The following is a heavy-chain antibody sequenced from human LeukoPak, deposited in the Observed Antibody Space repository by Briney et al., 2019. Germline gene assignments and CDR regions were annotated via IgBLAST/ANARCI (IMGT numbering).Heavy chain of an antibody. CDR3: ARDPSTSQEGYGMDV. J-gene: IGHJ6*02. V-gene: IGHV3-21*01. D-gene: IGHD2-2*01. CDR2: ISSSSSYI. CDR1: GFTFSSYG. Sequence: PGGSLRLSCAASGFTFSSYGMHWVRQAPGKGLEWVSSISSSSSYIYYADSVKGRFTISRDNAKNSLYLQMNSLRAEDTAVYYCARDPSTSQEGYGMDVWGQGTTVTVSS.